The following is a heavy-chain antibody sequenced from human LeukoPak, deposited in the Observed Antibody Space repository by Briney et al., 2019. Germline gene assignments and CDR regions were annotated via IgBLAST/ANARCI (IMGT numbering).Heavy chain of an antibody. J-gene: IGHJ2*01. CDR2: ISGSGGST. CDR3: AKDSAAAGIWRRVSYWYFDL. CDR1: GFTFSSYA. Sequence: GGSLRLSCAASGFTFSSYAMSWVRQAPGKGLEWVSAISGSGGSTYYADSVKGRFTISRDNSKNTLYLQMNSLRAEDTAVYYCAKDSAAAGIWRRVSYWYFDLWGRGTLVTVSS. V-gene: IGHV3-23*01. D-gene: IGHD6-13*01.